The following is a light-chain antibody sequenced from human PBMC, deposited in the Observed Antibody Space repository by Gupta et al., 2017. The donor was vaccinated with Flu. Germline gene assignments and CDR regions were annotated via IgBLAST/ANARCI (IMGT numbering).Light chain of an antibody. Sequence: PYSLSASVREKVTITVRASQSVSSYLTWYQQRPGKAPNVLIYAASRVQSGVPSRFIGSGSGTDFTLTISGLQPEDSAIYYCQQTYNTPWRFGQGTKLEIK. V-gene: IGKV1-39*01. J-gene: IGKJ1*01. CDR1: QSVSSY. CDR2: AAS. CDR3: QQTYNTPWR.